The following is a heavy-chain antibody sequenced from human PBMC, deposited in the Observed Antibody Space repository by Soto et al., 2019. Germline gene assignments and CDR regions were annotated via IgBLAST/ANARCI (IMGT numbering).Heavy chain of an antibody. CDR1: GFCFSDFG. Sequence: GASLILSSVACGFCFSDFGMHWVLQAPGKGLEWVSVIWYDGSNTYQGESVKGRFTMSRDISKNTLYLQMDSLRPEDTAVYYCAIAMACTWHPFDYRGHGTLVTVSS. J-gene: IGHJ4*01. CDR3: AIAMACTWHPFDY. V-gene: IGHV3-33*01. D-gene: IGHD6-19*01. CDR2: IWYDGSNT.